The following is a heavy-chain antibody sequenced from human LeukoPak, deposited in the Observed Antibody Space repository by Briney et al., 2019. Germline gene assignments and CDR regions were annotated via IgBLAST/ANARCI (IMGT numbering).Heavy chain of an antibody. Sequence: SETLSLTCAVYGGSFSGYYWSWIRQPPGKGLEWIGEINHSGSTNYNPSLKSRVTISVDTSKNQFSLKLSSVTAADTAVYYCARAYCGGDCYPNYYYCYMDVWGKGTTVTVSS. D-gene: IGHD2-21*02. CDR3: ARAYCGGDCYPNYYYCYMDV. CDR1: GGSFSGYY. V-gene: IGHV4-34*01. CDR2: INHSGST. J-gene: IGHJ6*03.